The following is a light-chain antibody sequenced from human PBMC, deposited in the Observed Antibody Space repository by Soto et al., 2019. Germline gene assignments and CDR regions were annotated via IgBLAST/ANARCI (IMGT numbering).Light chain of an antibody. J-gene: IGLJ3*02. CDR3: ATWDDSLNARGV. V-gene: IGLV1-44*01. Sequence: QAVVTQTPSASGTPGQTVTISCSGSRSNIGNNAVSWYQQFPGTAPKLLIYNNNQRPSGVPDRFSGSKSGTSASLAISGLRSEDEADYYCATWDDSLNARGVFGGGTKLTVL. CDR2: NNN. CDR1: RSNIGNNA.